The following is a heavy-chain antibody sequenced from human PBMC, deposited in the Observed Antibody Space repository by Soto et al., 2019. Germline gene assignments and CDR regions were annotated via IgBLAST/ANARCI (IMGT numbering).Heavy chain of an antibody. D-gene: IGHD1-20*01. V-gene: IGHV3-30*18. Sequence: GGSLRLSCAASGFTFSSYGMHWVRQAPGKGLEWVAVISYDGSNKYYADSVKGRFTISRDNSKNTLYLQMNSLRAEDTAVYYCAKDGGRITGPLGWFDYWGQGTLVTVSS. CDR2: ISYDGSNK. J-gene: IGHJ4*02. CDR1: GFTFSSYG. CDR3: AKDGGRITGPLGWFDY.